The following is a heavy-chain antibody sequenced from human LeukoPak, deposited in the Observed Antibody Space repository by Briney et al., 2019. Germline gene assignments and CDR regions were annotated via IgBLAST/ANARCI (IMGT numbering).Heavy chain of an antibody. D-gene: IGHD3-3*01. V-gene: IGHV4-59*08. CDR2: IYYSGST. Sequence: SETVSLTCTVSGGSISSYYCSWIRQPPGKGLEWIGYIYYSGSTNYNPSLKSRVTISVDTSKNQFSLKLSSVTAADTAVYYCARVGDFWSGPITNWFDPWGQGTLVPVSS. J-gene: IGHJ5*02. CDR3: ARVGDFWSGPITNWFDP. CDR1: GGSISSYY.